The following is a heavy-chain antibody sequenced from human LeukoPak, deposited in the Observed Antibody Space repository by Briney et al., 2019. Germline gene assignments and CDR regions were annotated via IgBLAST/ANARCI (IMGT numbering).Heavy chain of an antibody. V-gene: IGHV3-21*01. D-gene: IGHD6-13*01. CDR2: ISSSSSYI. CDR1: GFTFSSYS. CDR3: ARDSAAGFFDY. Sequence: PGGSLRLPCAASGFTFSSYSMNWVRQAPGKGPEWVSSISSSSSYIYYADSVKGRFTISRDNAKNSLYLQMNSLRAEDTAVYYCARDSAAGFFDYWGQGTLVTVSS. J-gene: IGHJ4*02.